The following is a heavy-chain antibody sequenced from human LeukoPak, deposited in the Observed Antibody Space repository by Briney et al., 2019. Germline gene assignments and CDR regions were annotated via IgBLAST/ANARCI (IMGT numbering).Heavy chain of an antibody. CDR1: GYTFTGYY. J-gene: IGHJ4*02. CDR2: INPNSGGT. D-gene: IGHD2-2*01. Sequence: ASVKVSCKASGYTFTGYYMHWVRQAPGQGLEWMGWINPNSGGTNYAQKFQGRVIMTRDTSISTAYMELSRLRSDDTAVYYCARDYCSSTSCYATNDYWGQGTLVTVSS. CDR3: ARDYCSSTSCYATNDY. V-gene: IGHV1-2*02.